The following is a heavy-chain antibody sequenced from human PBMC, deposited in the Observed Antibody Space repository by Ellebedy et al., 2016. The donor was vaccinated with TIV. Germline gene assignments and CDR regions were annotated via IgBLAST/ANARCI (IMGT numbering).Heavy chain of an antibody. D-gene: IGHD2-2*01. V-gene: IGHV3-23*01. CDR3: AKLFFTYHSKYFDP. Sequence: GESLKISCAGSGFTFSRYWLDWVRQAPGKGLEWVSTISGPGDDTYYADSVKGRFTISRDNSKNTLYLQMNGLRAEDTAVFYCAKLFFTYHSKYFDPWGQGALVAVSS. J-gene: IGHJ5*02. CDR1: GFTFSRYW. CDR2: ISGPGDDT.